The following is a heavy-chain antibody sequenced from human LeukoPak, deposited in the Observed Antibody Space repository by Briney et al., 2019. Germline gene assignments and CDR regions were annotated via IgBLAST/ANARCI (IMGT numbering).Heavy chain of an antibody. CDR1: GGSIDTYY. D-gene: IGHD5-24*01. CDR3: ATQMPTLRTFVI. CDR2: IYYSGST. Sequence: SSETLSLTCTVSGGSIDTYYWNWIRQPPGKGLEWIGYIYYSGSTNYNPSLKSRVTISVDTSKNQFSLKLSSVTAADTAVYYCATQMPTLRTFVILGQGSLVTVYS. J-gene: IGHJ3*02. V-gene: IGHV4-59*01.